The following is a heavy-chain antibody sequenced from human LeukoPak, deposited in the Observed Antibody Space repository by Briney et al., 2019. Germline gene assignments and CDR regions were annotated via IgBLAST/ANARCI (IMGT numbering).Heavy chain of an antibody. V-gene: IGHV3-66*01. CDR3: AHYDFWSGHALDI. CDR2: IYTGGGT. J-gene: IGHJ3*02. D-gene: IGHD3-3*01. CDR1: ESIVSGNY. Sequence: GGSLRLSCAASESIVSGNYMTWVRQAPGKGLEWPSVIYTGGGTYYADSVKGRFTISRDTSKTTVYLQMNSLRGDDTAIYYCAHYDFWSGHALDIWGQGTMVTVSS.